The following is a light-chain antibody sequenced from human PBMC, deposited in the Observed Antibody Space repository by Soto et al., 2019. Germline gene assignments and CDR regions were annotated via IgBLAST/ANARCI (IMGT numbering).Light chain of an antibody. CDR2: EVS. CDR3: SSYTSSSTLDV. CDR1: SSDIGGYNY. Sequence: QSVLTQPASVSGSPGKSITISCTGTSSDIGGYNYVYWYQQQPGKAPKLMIYEVSNRPSGVSNRFSGSKSGNTASLTISGLQAEDEADYYCSSYTSSSTLDVFGTGTKVTVL. J-gene: IGLJ1*01. V-gene: IGLV2-14*01.